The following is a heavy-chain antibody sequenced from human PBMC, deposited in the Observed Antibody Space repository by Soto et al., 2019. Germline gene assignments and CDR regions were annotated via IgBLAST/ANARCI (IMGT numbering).Heavy chain of an antibody. D-gene: IGHD4-17*01. CDR1: GFSLSTSGVC. J-gene: IGHJ4*02. CDR2: IYWDDDQ. CDR3: AHYVDYAAGFDC. Sequence: QITLKESGPTLVKPTQTVTLTCTFSGFSLSTSGVCVGWIRQPPGKDLERLGLIYWDDDQRYSPSLKSRLTITKDTSQSQVVLTMTNMDPVDTATYYCAHYVDYAAGFDCWGQGTLVTVSS. V-gene: IGHV2-5*02.